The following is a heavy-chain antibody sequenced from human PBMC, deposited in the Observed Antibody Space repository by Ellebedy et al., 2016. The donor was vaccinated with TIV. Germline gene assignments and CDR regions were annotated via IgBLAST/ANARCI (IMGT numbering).Heavy chain of an antibody. Sequence: SLKISCAASGFTFDDYAMHWVRQAPGKGLEWVSGISWNSGSIGYADSVKGRFTISRDNAKNSLYLQMNSLRAEDTALYYCAKDSYSYGPTLYYGMDVWGQGTTVTVSS. CDR1: GFTFDDYA. CDR2: ISWNSGSI. J-gene: IGHJ6*02. D-gene: IGHD5-18*01. V-gene: IGHV3-9*01. CDR3: AKDSYSYGPTLYYGMDV.